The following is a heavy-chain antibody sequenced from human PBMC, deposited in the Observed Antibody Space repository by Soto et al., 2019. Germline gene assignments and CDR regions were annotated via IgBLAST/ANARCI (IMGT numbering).Heavy chain of an antibody. V-gene: IGHV4-34*01. CDR3: ARSRPVPYYDFWSGYSNAYYYYYMDV. J-gene: IGHJ6*03. CDR1: GGSFSGYY. Sequence: PSETLSLTCAVYGGSFSGYYWSWIRQPPGKGLEWIGEINHSGSTNYNPSLKSRVTISVDTSKNQFSLKLSSVTAADTAVYYCARSRPVPYYDFWSGYSNAYYYYYMDVWGKGTTVTVSS. D-gene: IGHD3-3*01. CDR2: INHSGST.